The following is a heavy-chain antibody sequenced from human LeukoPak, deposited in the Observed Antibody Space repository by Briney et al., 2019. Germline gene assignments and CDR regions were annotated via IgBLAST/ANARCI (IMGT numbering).Heavy chain of an antibody. J-gene: IGHJ4*02. D-gene: IGHD3-3*01. Sequence: GGSLRLSCAASGFTFSSYTMSWVRQAPGKGLEWVSTITTSDGNTYYADSVKGRFTISRDNAKSLLYLQMNSLRAEDAAVYYCAGGQGFLIDYWGQGTLVTVSS. CDR1: GFTFSSYT. CDR3: AGGQGFLIDY. CDR2: ITTSDGNT. V-gene: IGHV3-23*01.